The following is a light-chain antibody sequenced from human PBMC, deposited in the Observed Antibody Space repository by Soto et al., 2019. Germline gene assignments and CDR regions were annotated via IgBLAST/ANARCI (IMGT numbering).Light chain of an antibody. Sequence: EIVLTQSPATLSFSPGERATLSCRASQSVSSYLAWYQQKPGQAPRLLIYDASNRATGIPARFSGSGSGTDFTLTISRLEPADFAVYYCQQYASSLLTFGGGTKVDNK. CDR3: QQYASSLLT. CDR2: DAS. CDR1: QSVSSY. J-gene: IGKJ4*01. V-gene: IGKV3-11*01.